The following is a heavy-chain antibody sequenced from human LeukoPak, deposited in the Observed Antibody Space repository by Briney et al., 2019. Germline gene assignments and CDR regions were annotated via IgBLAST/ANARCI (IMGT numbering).Heavy chain of an antibody. CDR3: ARRGSSSGKNNWFDP. D-gene: IGHD3-10*01. V-gene: IGHV4-59*01. CDR2: IYYSGST. J-gene: IGHJ5*02. CDR1: GGSISSYY. Sequence: PSETLFLTCTVSGGSISSYYWSWIRQPPGKGLEWIGYIYYSGSTNYNPSLKSRVTISVDTSKNQFSLKLSSVTAADTAVYYCARRGSSSGKNNWFDPWGQGTLVTVSS.